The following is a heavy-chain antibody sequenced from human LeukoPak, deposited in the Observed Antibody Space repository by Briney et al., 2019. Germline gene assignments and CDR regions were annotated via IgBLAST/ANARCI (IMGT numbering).Heavy chain of an antibody. CDR1: GGSISSGGYS. Sequence: SETLSLTCAVSGGSISSGGYSWRWIRQPPGKGLEWIGYIYHSGSTYYNPSLKSRVTISVDRSKNQFSLKLSSVTAADTAVYYCARDSGDYGDYFDYWGQGTLVTV. CDR3: ARDSGDYGDYFDY. J-gene: IGHJ4*02. D-gene: IGHD4-17*01. V-gene: IGHV4-30-2*01. CDR2: IYHSGST.